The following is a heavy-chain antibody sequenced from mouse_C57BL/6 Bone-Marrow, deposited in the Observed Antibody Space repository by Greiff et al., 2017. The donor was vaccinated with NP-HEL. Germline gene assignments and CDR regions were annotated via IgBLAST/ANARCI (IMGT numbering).Heavy chain of an antibody. CDR1: GFPFSSSG. J-gene: IGHJ4*01. CDR3: ARPLFYYYGSSYAMDY. Sequence: EVPLVESGGDLVKPGGSLTLSCAASGFPFSSSGMSWVRQTPDKRLEWVATISSGGSYTYYPDSVKGRFPISRDNDKHTLYLQMSSLKSEDTAMYYSARPLFYYYGSSYAMDYWGQGTSVTVSS. D-gene: IGHD1-1*01. CDR2: ISSGGSYT. V-gene: IGHV5-6*01.